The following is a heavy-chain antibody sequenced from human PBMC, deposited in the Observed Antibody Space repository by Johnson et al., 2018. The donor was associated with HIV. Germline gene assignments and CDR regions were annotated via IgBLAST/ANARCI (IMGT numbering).Heavy chain of an antibody. D-gene: IGHD5-24*01. CDR3: ARDRAVPDDGYNDYAFVI. Sequence: QVQLVESGGGVVQPGRSLRLSCAASGFTFRNYAMHWVRQAPGKGLEWVAVISYDGSNKYYADSVKGRFTISRDNSKNTLYLQMNSLRAEDTAVYYCARDRAVPDDGYNDYAFVIWGQGTMVTVSS. CDR2: ISYDGSNK. V-gene: IGHV3-30*14. CDR1: GFTFRNYA. J-gene: IGHJ3*02.